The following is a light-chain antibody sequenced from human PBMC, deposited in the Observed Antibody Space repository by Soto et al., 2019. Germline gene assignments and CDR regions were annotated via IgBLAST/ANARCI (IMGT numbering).Light chain of an antibody. CDR2: DDS. V-gene: IGLV3-21*02. CDR1: NIGSKS. Sequence: VVTQPPSVSVAPGQTARITCGGNNIGSKSVHWYQQKPGQAPVLVVYDDSDRPSGIPERFSGSNSGNTPTLIISRVEAGDEADYYCQVWDNSIDHYVFGTGTKLTVL. J-gene: IGLJ1*01. CDR3: QVWDNSIDHYV.